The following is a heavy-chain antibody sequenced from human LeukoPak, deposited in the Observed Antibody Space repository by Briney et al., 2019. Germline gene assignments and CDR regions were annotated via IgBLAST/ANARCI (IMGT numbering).Heavy chain of an antibody. V-gene: IGHV4-61*08. CDR3: ARKENVYYYFDY. Sequence: SETLSLTCTVSGGPISSGGYYWSWIRLPPGKGLEWIGYIYHSGTTYYNPSLQSRVTMSVDTSKNQFSLKLSSVTAVDTAVYYCARKENVYYYFDYWGQGTLVTVSS. D-gene: IGHD3-10*01. CDR2: IYHSGTT. CDR1: GGPISSGGYY. J-gene: IGHJ4*02.